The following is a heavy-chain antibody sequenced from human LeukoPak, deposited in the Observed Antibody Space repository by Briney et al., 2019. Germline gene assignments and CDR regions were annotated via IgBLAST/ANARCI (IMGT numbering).Heavy chain of an antibody. CDR3: AGDAGWSGSDAFDI. Sequence: SQTLSLTCTVSGGSISSGSYYWSWIRQPAGKGLEWIGRIYTSGSTNYNPSLKSRVTISVDTSKNQFSLKLSSVTAADTAVYYCAGDAGWSGSDAFDIWGQGTMVTVSS. J-gene: IGHJ3*02. D-gene: IGHD3-3*01. CDR2: IYTSGST. V-gene: IGHV4-61*02. CDR1: GGSISSGSYY.